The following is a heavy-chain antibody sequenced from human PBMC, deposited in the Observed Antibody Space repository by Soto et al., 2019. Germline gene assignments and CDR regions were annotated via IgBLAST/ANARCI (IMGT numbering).Heavy chain of an antibody. CDR2: IYPGDSDT. V-gene: IGHV5-51*03. D-gene: IGHD2-2*01. CDR3: ARAVYCSSTSCYAYAFDI. J-gene: IGHJ3*02. CDR1: GYSFTSYW. Sequence: EVQLVQSGAEVKKPGESLKISCKGSGYSFTSYWIGWVRQMPGKGLEWMGIIYPGDSDTRYSPSFQGQVTISADKSISTAYLQWSSLKASDTAMYYCARAVYCSSTSCYAYAFDIWGQGTMVTVSS.